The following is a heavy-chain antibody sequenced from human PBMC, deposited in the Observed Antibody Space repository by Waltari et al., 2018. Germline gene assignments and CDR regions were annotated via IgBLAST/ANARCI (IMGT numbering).Heavy chain of an antibody. J-gene: IGHJ3*02. CDR1: GYTFTSYG. Sequence: QVQLVQSGAEVKKPGASVKVSCKASGYTFTSYGISWVRQAPGQGLEWMGWISAYNGNTNYAQKLQGRVTMTTDTSTSTAYMELRSLRSDDTAVYYCARDSDDYVWGSYRPPGAFDIWGQGTMVTVSS. CDR3: ARDSDDYVWGSYRPPGAFDI. V-gene: IGHV1-18*01. D-gene: IGHD3-16*02. CDR2: ISAYNGNT.